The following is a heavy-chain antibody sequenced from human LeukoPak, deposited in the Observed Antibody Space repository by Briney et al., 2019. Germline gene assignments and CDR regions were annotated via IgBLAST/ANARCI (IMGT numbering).Heavy chain of an antibody. Sequence: GGSLRLSCAASGFTFSNYGMHWVRQAPGKGLEWVSFIQYDGSTKYYADSVKGRFTISRDNSKNTLYLQMNSLRAEDTAVYYCAKNDYWGQGTLVTVSS. J-gene: IGHJ4*02. CDR1: GFTFSNYG. V-gene: IGHV3-30*02. CDR3: AKNDY. CDR2: IQYDGSTK.